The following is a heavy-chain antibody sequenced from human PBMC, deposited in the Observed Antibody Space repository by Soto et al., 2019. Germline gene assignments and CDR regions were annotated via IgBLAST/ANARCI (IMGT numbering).Heavy chain of an antibody. Sequence: EVQLVESGGGLVKPGGSLRLSCAASGFSFHSYTMNWVRQSPGKGLDWVSSISGGGDYIYYTDSVKGRFTISRDNAKNSLYLQTNSLRAEDTAVYYCASLSRFALDFWGQGALVTVAS. V-gene: IGHV3-21*04. J-gene: IGHJ4*01. D-gene: IGHD3-10*01. CDR2: ISGGGDYI. CDR3: ASLSRFALDF. CDR1: GFSFHSYT.